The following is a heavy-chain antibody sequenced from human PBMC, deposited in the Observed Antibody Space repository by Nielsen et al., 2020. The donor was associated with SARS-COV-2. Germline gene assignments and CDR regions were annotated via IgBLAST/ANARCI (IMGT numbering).Heavy chain of an antibody. CDR2: IFYTGNT. D-gene: IGHD3-10*01. J-gene: IGHJ4*02. CDR1: GGSIRGYY. V-gene: IGHV4-59*13. CDR3: ARDRGDLRKYYFDS. Sequence: SETLSLTCTVSGGSIRGYYWGWIRQPPGKGLEWIGYIFYTGNTNYNPSLESRVTMSIDTSRNQFSLSLNSVTAADTAVYYCARDRGDLRKYYFDSWGQGTQITVSA.